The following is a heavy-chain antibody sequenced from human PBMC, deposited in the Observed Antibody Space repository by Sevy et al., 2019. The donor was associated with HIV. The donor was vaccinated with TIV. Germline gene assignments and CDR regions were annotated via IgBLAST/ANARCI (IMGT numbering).Heavy chain of an antibody. J-gene: IGHJ4*02. V-gene: IGHV1-18*01. D-gene: IGHD2-15*01. CDR3: ARAFCGGGSCYSLAF. CDR2: ISPLNGDT. CDR1: GYTFTSYR. Sequence: ASVKVSCEASGYTFTSYRIYWVRQAPGQGLEWMGWISPLNGDTNYAQKFQGRVTMITDTSTSTAYMELRSLRSDDTAVYFCARAFCGGGSCYSLAFWGQGALVTVSS.